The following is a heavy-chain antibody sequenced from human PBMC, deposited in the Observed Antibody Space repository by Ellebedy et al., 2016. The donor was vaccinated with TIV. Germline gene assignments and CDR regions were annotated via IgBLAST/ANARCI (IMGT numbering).Heavy chain of an antibody. CDR2: ISSSSSYI. V-gene: IGHV3-21*01. CDR1: GFTFSSYS. CDR3: ARDENGGYDRNYYYYGMDV. Sequence: PGGSLRLSCAASGFTFSSYSMNWVRQAPGKGLEWVSSISSSSSYIYYADSVKGRFTISRDNAKNSLYLQMNSLRAEDTAVYYCARDENGGYDRNYYYYGMDVWGQGTTVTVSS. D-gene: IGHD5-12*01. J-gene: IGHJ6*02.